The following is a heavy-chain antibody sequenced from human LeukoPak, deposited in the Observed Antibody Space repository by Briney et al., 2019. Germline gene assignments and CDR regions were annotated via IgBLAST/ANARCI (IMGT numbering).Heavy chain of an antibody. CDR1: GYTFTNYP. J-gene: IGHJ6*02. Sequence: GASVKVSCKTSGYTFTNYPINWVRQAPGQGLEWMGWINTNTGNPTYAQGFTGRFVFSLDTSVSTASLQISSLKAEDTAVYYCAKSLYSRAYFYYYSGMDVWGQGTMVTVSS. V-gene: IGHV7-4-1*02. CDR2: INTNTGNP. CDR3: AKSLYSRAYFYYYSGMDV. D-gene: IGHD6-25*01.